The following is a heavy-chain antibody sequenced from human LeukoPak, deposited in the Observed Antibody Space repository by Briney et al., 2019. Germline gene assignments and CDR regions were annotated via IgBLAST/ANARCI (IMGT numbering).Heavy chain of an antibody. CDR1: GLTFTNHG. D-gene: IGHD4-23*01. V-gene: IGHV3-33*01. CDR2: VRNDGFDT. CDR3: ARDRGKDYFGD. J-gene: IGHJ4*02. Sequence: PGTSLRLSCVTSGLTFTNHGFHWLRQSAGRGLEWVAFVRNDGFDTYHSNSVKGRFSISRDDTKNTVYLQMNSLRAEDTALYYCARDRGKDYFGDWGQGTQVTVSS.